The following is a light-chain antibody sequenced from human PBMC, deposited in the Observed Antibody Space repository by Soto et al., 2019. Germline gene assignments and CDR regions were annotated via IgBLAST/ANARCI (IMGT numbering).Light chain of an antibody. V-gene: IGLV2-14*03. Sequence: QSVLTQPASVSGSPGQSITISCTGNSSDVGAYNHVSWYQHHPGKAPKLIIYDVSNRPSGVSNRFSGSKSGHTASLTISGLQAEDEADYYCLSYTTSTTYVFGTGTKVTVL. CDR3: LSYTTSTTYV. CDR1: SSDVGAYNH. J-gene: IGLJ1*01. CDR2: DVS.